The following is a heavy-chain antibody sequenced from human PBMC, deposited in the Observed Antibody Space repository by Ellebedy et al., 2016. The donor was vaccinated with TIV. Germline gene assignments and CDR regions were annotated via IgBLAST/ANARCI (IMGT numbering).Heavy chain of an antibody. Sequence: ASVKVSCXASGYTFTSYGISWVRQAPGQGLEWMGWISAYNGNTNYAQKLQGRVTMTTDTSTSTAYMELRSLRSDDTAVYYCARRNDDPGAGWFDPWGQGTLVTVSS. CDR3: ARRNDDPGAGWFDP. V-gene: IGHV1-18*04. CDR1: GYTFTSYG. J-gene: IGHJ5*02. CDR2: ISAYNGNT. D-gene: IGHD1-1*01.